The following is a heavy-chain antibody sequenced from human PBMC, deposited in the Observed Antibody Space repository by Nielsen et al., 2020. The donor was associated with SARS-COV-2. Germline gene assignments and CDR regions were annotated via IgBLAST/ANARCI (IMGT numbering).Heavy chain of an antibody. V-gene: IGHV3-48*03. CDR3: AKLSGFGELLSRIGGMDV. CDR2: ISSSGSTI. J-gene: IGHJ6*02. D-gene: IGHD3-10*01. CDR1: GFTFSSYE. Sequence: GESLKISCAASGFTFSSYEMNWVRQAPGKGLEWVSYISSSGSTIYYADSVKGRFTISRDNAKNSLYLQMNSLRAEDTAVYYCAKLSGFGELLSRIGGMDVWGQGTTVTVSS.